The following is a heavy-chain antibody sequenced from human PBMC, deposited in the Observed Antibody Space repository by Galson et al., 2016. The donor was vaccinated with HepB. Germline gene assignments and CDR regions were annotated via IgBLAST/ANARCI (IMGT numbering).Heavy chain of an antibody. CDR1: GYSFSSYW. D-gene: IGHD4-23*01. Sequence: QSGAEVKKPGESLKISCKGSGYSFSSYWIGWVRQMPGKGLESMGIIYPADSDARYSPSFQGQVTISVDKSISTAYLQWSSLKASDTAMYYCTTSSFRYGGHSIDFWGQGALVIVSS. V-gene: IGHV5-51*01. CDR2: IYPADSDA. CDR3: TTSSFRYGGHSIDF. J-gene: IGHJ4*02.